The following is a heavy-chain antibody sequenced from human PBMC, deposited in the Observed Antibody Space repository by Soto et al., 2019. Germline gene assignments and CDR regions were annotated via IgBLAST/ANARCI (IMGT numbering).Heavy chain of an antibody. J-gene: IGHJ1*01. D-gene: IGHD2-15*01. CDR1: GYLFTAYS. CDR3: AREENCSGGTCYSEYFHR. Sequence: ASVKVSCKASGYLFTAYSMHWVRLAPGQGLEWMGVVNPSGGSTKYAQNFQGRVTMTRDSSTTTIYMELSSLRSDDTAIYYCAREENCSGGTCYSEYFHRWGQGALVTVSS. V-gene: IGHV1-46*01. CDR2: VNPSGGST.